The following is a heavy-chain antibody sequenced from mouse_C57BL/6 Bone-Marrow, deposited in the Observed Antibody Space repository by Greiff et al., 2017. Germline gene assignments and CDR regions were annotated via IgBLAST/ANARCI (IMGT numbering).Heavy chain of an antibody. Sequence: VKLQESGPELVKPGASVKLSCKASGYTFTSSDINWVKQRPGQGLEWIGWIYPRAGSTKYNEKFKGKATLTVDTSSSPAYMELHSLTSEASAVYFCARDYGSSYWYFDGWGTGTTVTVSS. CDR2: IYPRAGST. D-gene: IGHD1-1*01. V-gene: IGHV1-85*01. CDR3: ARDYGSSYWYFDG. J-gene: IGHJ1*03. CDR1: GYTFTSSD.